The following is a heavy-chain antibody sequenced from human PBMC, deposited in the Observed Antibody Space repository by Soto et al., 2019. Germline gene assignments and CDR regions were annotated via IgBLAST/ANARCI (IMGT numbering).Heavy chain of an antibody. CDR1: QLTFSNYA. J-gene: IGHJ5*02. D-gene: IGHD3-10*01. CDR3: AKDKGPFHRIYDSGSYSPPFEP. V-gene: IGHV3-23*01. Sequence: PVWPLRLSCTVSQLTFSNYAMSLVRKNPFKLLEFFSGISGSGGSTYYADSVKGRFTISSDNSENTLYLQMNSLRGEDTAVYYFAKDKGPFHRIYDSGSYSPPFEPWGQGTLVTVCS. CDR2: ISGSGGST.